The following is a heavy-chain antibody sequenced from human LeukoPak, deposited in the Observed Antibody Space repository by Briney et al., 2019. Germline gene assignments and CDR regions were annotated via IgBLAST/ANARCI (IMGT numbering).Heavy chain of an antibody. Sequence: GGSLRLSCAASGFTFSSHAMNWVRQTPGKGLEWVSAITASGGYTPYADSVKGRFTISRDNSKNTLYLQMNSLRVEDTAVYYCAKGVYCTGVSCFFDYWGQGTLVTVSS. CDR2: ITASGGYT. V-gene: IGHV3-23*01. CDR3: AKGVYCTGVSCFFDY. D-gene: IGHD2-8*02. CDR1: GFTFSSHA. J-gene: IGHJ4*02.